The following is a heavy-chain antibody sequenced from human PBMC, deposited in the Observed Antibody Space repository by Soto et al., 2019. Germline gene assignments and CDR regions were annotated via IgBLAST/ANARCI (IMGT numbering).Heavy chain of an antibody. D-gene: IGHD3-22*01. CDR2: IIPIFGTA. CDR3: ARGSSPGTTYYYDSSGYYGHY. V-gene: IGHV1-69*06. Sequence: QVQLVQSGAEVKKPGSSVKVSCKASGGTFSSYAISWVRQAPGQGLEWMGGIIPIFGTANYAQKFQGRVTITADKSTSIAYMELSSLRSEDTAVYYCARGSSPGTTYYYDSSGYYGHYWGQGTLVTVSS. CDR1: GGTFSSYA. J-gene: IGHJ4*02.